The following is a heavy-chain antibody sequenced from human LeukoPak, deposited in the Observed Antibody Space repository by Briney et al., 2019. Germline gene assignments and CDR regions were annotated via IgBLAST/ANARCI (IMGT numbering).Heavy chain of an antibody. CDR3: AKDLGRYRNNFFDY. Sequence: GGSLRLSCAASGFTFSSYAMSWVRQAPGKGLEWVSAISGSGGGTYYADSVKGRFTISRDDSKNTLYLQMNSLRADDTAVYYCAKDLGRYRNNFFDYWGQGNLVTVSS. CDR2: ISGSGGGT. V-gene: IGHV3-23*01. J-gene: IGHJ4*02. CDR1: GFTFSSYA. D-gene: IGHD1-26*01.